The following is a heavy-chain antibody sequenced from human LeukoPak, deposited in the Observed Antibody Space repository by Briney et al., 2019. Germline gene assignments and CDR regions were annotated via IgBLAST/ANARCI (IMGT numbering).Heavy chain of an antibody. Sequence: GGSLRLSCAASGFTFSDYYMSWIRQAPGRGLEWVSFIYSGGSTYYADSVRGRFIISRDNSKNTLYLQMNSLRAEDTAVYYCARDSESDYGDYYYYYYMDVWGKGTTVTVSS. CDR1: GFTFSDYY. V-gene: IGHV3-66*01. J-gene: IGHJ6*03. CDR3: ARDSESDYGDYYYYYYMDV. D-gene: IGHD4-17*01. CDR2: IYSGGST.